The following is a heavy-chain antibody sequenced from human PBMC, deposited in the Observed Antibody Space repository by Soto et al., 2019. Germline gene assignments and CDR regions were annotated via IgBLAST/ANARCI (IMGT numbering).Heavy chain of an antibody. CDR1: GFTFSFYG. J-gene: IGHJ3*02. CDR3: AKDLGHGGRGAFAI. D-gene: IGHD7-27*01. V-gene: IGHV3-30*18. Sequence: QVQLVESGGGVVQPGRSLRLSCAASGFTFSFYGMHWVRQAPGKGLEWVAVISYDGSNKYYADSVKGRFTISRDNSKNTLYLQMNSLRAEDTAVYYWAKDLGHGGRGAFAIWGQGTMVTVSS. CDR2: ISYDGSNK.